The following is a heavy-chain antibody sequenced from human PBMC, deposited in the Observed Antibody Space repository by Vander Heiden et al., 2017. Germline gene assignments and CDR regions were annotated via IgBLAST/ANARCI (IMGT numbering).Heavy chain of an antibody. CDR3: ARDLTTVTPFDY. CDR2: IWYDGSNK. V-gene: IGHV3-33*01. J-gene: IGHJ4*02. CDR1: GFPFSSYG. Sequence: QVQLVESGGGVVQPGRSLRLSCAASGFPFSSYGMRWVRQAPGKGLEWVAVIWYDGSNKYYADSVKGRFTISRDNSKNTLYLQMNSLRAEDTAVYYCARDLTTVTPFDYWGQGTLVTVSS. D-gene: IGHD4-17*01.